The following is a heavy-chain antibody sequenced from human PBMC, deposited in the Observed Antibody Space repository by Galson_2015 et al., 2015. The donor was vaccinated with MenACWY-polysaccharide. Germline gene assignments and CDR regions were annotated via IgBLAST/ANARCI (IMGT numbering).Heavy chain of an antibody. D-gene: IGHD3-22*01. CDR1: GYTLTELS. V-gene: IGHV1-24*01. CDR2: FDPEDGET. CDR3: ATMPNYYDSSGYYYAY. Sequence: SVKVSCKVSGYTLTELSMHWVRQAPGRGLEWMGGFDPEDGETIYAQKFQGRVTMTEDTSTDTAYMELSSLRSEDTAVYYCATMPNYYDSSGYYYAYWGQGTLVTVSS. J-gene: IGHJ4*02.